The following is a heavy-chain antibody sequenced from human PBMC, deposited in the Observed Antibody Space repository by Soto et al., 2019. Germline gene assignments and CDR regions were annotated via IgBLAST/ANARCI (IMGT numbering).Heavy chain of an antibody. V-gene: IGHV4-31*03. Sequence: QVQLQESGPGLVKPSQTLSLTCTVSGGSISSGGYYWSWIRQHPGKGLEWIGYIYYSGSTYYNPSLKGRVTISVGTSKNQFSPKLSSVTAADTAVYYCARSGYSFGPNTLLYWGQGTLVTVSS. CDR1: GGSISSGGYY. CDR2: IYYSGST. D-gene: IGHD5-18*01. J-gene: IGHJ4*02. CDR3: ARSGYSFGPNTLLY.